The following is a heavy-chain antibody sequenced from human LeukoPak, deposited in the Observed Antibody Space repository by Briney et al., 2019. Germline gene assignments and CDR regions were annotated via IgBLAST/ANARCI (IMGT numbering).Heavy chain of an antibody. V-gene: IGHV3-23*01. CDR2: ISGSGSST. CDR1: GFTFSSYA. D-gene: IGHD3-3*01. CDR3: AKGAQYDFWSGYTLEYFDV. J-gene: IGHJ4*02. Sequence: PGGSLRHSCAAPGFTFSSYAMNWVRQALGKGLEWVSFISGSGSSTHYADSVKGRFTISRDNSNNTLYLQINSLRADDTAAYYCAKGAQYDFWSGYTLEYFDVWGKGTLVTVSS.